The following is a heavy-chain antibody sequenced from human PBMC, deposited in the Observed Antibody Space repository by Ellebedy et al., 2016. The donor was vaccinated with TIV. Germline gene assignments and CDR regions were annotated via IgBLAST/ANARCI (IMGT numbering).Heavy chain of an antibody. CDR1: GFTFSSHW. V-gene: IGHV3-7*01. CDR3: ARTYQTAMVRGVISPCDY. D-gene: IGHD3-10*01. Sequence: GESLKISXAASGFTFSSHWMSWVRQAPGKGLEWVANIKQDGTEEYYVYSVKSRFTISRDNAKNSLYLQMNSLRAEDTAVYYCARTYQTAMVRGVISPCDYWGQGTLVTVSS. CDR2: IKQDGTEE. J-gene: IGHJ4*02.